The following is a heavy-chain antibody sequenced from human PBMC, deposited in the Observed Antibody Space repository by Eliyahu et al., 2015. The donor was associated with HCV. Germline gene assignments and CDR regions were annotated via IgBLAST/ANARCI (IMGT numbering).Heavy chain of an antibody. CDR3: ARHAVTMIDRGFDY. D-gene: IGHD3-22*01. Sequence: QLQLQESGPGLVKPSETLSLTCTVSGGSISSSSYYWGWIRQPPGKGLEWIGSIYYSGSTYYNPSLKSRVTISVDTSKNQFSLKLSSVTAADTAVYYCARHAVTMIDRGFDYWGQGTLVTVSS. CDR2: IYYSGST. CDR1: GGSISSSSYY. J-gene: IGHJ4*02. V-gene: IGHV4-39*01.